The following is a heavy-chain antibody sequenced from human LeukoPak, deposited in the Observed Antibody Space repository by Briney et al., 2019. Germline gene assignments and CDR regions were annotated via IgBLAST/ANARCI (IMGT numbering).Heavy chain of an antibody. J-gene: IGHJ5*01. CDR3: AKGRAQWFGELLSGSRNGFDS. Sequence: PSETLSLTCAVYGGSFSGYYWSWIRQPPGKGLEWIGEINHSGSTNYNPSLKSRVTISVDTSKNQFSLKLSSVTAADTAVYYCAKGRAQWFGELLSGSRNGFDSWGQGTLVTVSS. V-gene: IGHV4-34*01. CDR1: GGSFSGYY. CDR2: INHSGST. D-gene: IGHD3-10*01.